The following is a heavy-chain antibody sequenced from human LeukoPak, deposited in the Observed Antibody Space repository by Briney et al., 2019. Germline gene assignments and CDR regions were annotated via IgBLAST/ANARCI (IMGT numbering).Heavy chain of an antibody. J-gene: IGHJ4*02. CDR2: INPNSGGT. Sequence: ASVKVSCKASGYTFTGYYMRWVRQAPGQGLEWMGWINPNSGGTNYAQKFQGRVTMTRDTSTSTVYTELSSLRSEDTAVYYCARGSMGRITMVRGVTRGYFDYWGQGTLVTVSS. CDR3: ARGSMGRITMVRGVTRGYFDY. V-gene: IGHV1-2*02. CDR1: GYTFTGYY. D-gene: IGHD3-10*01.